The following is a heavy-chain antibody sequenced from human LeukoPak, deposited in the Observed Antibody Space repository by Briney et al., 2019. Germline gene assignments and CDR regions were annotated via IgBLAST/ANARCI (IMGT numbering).Heavy chain of an antibody. CDR2: INPNSGGT. CDR3: AISPGVMITFGGAPATDYFDY. V-gene: IGHV1-2*02. J-gene: IGHJ4*02. Sequence: ASVKVSCKASGFTFSDYYMHWVRQAPGQGLEWMGWINPNSGGTNYAQKFQGRVTMTRDTSISTAYMEVSRLRSDDTAVYYCAISPGVMITFGGAPATDYFDYWGQGTLVTVSS. CDR1: GFTFSDYY. D-gene: IGHD3-16*01.